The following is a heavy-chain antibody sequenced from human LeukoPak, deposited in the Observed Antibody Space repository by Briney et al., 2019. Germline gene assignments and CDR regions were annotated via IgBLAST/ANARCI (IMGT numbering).Heavy chain of an antibody. CDR1: GGSISSSSYY. V-gene: IGHV4-39*02. CDR2: IYYSGST. Sequence: PSETLSLTCTVSGGSISSSSYYWGWIRQPPGKGLEWIGSIYYSGSTYYNPSLKSRVTISVDTSKNQFSLKLNSVTAADTAVYYCARDCSSSSCYLDYWGQGTLVTVSS. CDR3: ARDCSSSSCYLDY. D-gene: IGHD2-2*01. J-gene: IGHJ4*02.